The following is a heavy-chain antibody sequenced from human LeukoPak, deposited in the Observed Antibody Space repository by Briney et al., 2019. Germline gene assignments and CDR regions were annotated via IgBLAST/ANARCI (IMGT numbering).Heavy chain of an antibody. V-gene: IGHV4-34*01. CDR2: INHSGST. Sequence: PSETLSLTCAVYGGSFSGYYRSWIRQPPGKGLEWIGEINHSGSTNYNPSLKSRVTISLDTSKSQFSLKVRYVTAADTAVYYCARGLNDSWTGENYWGQGTLVTVSS. D-gene: IGHD3-3*01. CDR3: ARGLNDSWTGENY. CDR1: GGSFSGYY. J-gene: IGHJ4*02.